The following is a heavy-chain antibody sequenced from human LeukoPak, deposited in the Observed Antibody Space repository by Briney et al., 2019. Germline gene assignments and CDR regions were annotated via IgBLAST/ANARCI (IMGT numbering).Heavy chain of an antibody. D-gene: IGHD2-8*01. CDR1: GFTFGSYA. CDR3: AKETDAYYLTLPDDY. J-gene: IGHJ4*02. V-gene: IGHV3-23*01. CDR2: ISGSGGST. Sequence: PGGSLRLSCAASGFTFGSYAMSWVRQAPGKGLEWVSAISGSGGSTYYADSVKGRFTISRDNSKNTLYLQMNSLRAEDTAVYYCAKETDAYYLTLPDDYWGQGTLVTVSS.